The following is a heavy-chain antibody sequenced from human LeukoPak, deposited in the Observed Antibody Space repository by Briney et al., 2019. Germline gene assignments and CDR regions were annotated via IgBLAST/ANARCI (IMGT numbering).Heavy chain of an antibody. J-gene: IGHJ4*02. V-gene: IGHV3-15*01. CDR3: TTEFDILTGYHPGY. CDR2: IKSKTDGGTT. CDR1: GFTFSNAW. Sequence: PGGSLRLSCAVSGFTFSNAWMSWVRQAPGKGLDWVGRIKSKTDGGTTDYAAPVKGRFTISRDDSKNTLYLQKNSLKTDDTAVYYCTTEFDILTGYHPGYWGQGTLVTVSS. D-gene: IGHD3-9*01.